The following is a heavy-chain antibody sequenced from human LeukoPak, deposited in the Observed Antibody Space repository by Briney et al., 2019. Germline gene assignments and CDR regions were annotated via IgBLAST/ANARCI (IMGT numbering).Heavy chain of an antibody. J-gene: IGHJ4*02. V-gene: IGHV3-30*02. CDR3: AKDLKAAILFDY. D-gene: IGHD2-2*01. Sequence: QPGGSLRLSCAASGFTFSSYGMHWVRQAPGKGLEWVAFIRYDGSNKYYADSVTGRFTISRDNSKNTLYLQMNSLRAEDTAVYYCAKDLKAAILFDYWGQGTLVTVSS. CDR2: IRYDGSNK. CDR1: GFTFSSYG.